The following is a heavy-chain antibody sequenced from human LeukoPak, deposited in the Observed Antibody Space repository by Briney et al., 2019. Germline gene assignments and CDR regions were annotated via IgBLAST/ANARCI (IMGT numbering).Heavy chain of an antibody. CDR3: ARVGNSSGSPRAFDI. CDR2: INHSGST. V-gene: IGHV4-34*01. J-gene: IGHJ3*02. D-gene: IGHD6-19*01. Sequence: SETLSLTCAVYGGSFSGYYWSWIRQPPGMRLEWIGEINHSGSTNYNPSLKSRVTISVDTSENQFSLKLSSVTAADTAVYYCARVGNSSGSPRAFDIWGQGTMVTVSS. CDR1: GGSFSGYY.